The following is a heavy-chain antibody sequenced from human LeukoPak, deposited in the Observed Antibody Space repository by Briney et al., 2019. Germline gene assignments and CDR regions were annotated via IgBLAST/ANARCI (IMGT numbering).Heavy chain of an antibody. Sequence: PSETLSLTCTVSGGSISSGGYYWSWIRQHPGKGLEWIGYIYYSGSTYYNPSLKSRVTISVDTSKNQFSLKLSSVTAADTAVYYCARHPAPLLYGTTDCWGQGTLVTVSS. V-gene: IGHV4-30-4*08. CDR3: ARHPAPLLYGTTDC. J-gene: IGHJ4*02. CDR2: IYYSGST. D-gene: IGHD3-3*01. CDR1: GGSISSGGYY.